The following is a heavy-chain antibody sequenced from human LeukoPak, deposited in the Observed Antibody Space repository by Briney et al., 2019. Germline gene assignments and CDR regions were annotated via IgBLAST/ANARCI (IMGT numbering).Heavy chain of an antibody. CDR3: AKGRGASGLYGLYLDS. D-gene: IGHD6-19*01. Sequence: GGSLRLSCAASGFTFSNAWMSWVRQAPGKGLEWVGRIKSKTDGGTTDYAAPVKGRFTISRDNSKNTLYLEMNSLRFEDTAMYYCAKGRGASGLYGLYLDSGGQGTLVTVSS. CDR2: IKSKTDGGTT. V-gene: IGHV3-15*01. CDR1: GFTFSNAW. J-gene: IGHJ4*02.